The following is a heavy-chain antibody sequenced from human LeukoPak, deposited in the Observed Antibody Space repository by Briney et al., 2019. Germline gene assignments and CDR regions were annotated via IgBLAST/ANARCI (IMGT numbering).Heavy chain of an antibody. V-gene: IGHV3-20*04. D-gene: IGHD3-10*01. J-gene: IGHJ4*02. Sequence: GGSLRLSCAASGFTFDDYGMSWVRQAPGKGLEWVSGINWNGGSTGYADSMKGRFTISRDNAKNSLYLQMNSLRAEDTALYYCARDVSTYGSGSYRDYWGQGTLVTVSS. CDR2: INWNGGST. CDR1: GFTFDDYG. CDR3: ARDVSTYGSGSYRDY.